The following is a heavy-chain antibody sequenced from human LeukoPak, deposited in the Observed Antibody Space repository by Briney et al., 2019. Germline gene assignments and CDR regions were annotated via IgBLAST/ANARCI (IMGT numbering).Heavy chain of an antibody. V-gene: IGHV4-4*07. CDR3: ARTTYNWNYVNFDY. J-gene: IGHJ4*02. CDR1: GGSISSYY. Sequence: PSETLSLTCTVSGGSISSYYWSWIRRPAGKGLEWIGRIYTSGSTNYNPSLKSRVTMSVETSKNQFSLKLSSVTAADTAVYYCARTTYNWNYVNFDYWGQGTLVTVSS. D-gene: IGHD1-7*01. CDR2: IYTSGST.